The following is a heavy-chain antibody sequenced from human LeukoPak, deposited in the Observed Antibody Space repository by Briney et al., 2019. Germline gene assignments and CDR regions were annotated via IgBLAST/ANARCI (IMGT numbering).Heavy chain of an antibody. CDR3: ARGHSGWDYNWFDP. D-gene: IGHD6-19*01. Sequence: ASVKVSCKASGYTFTNYGITWVRQAPGQGLEWMGWICAYNGNTNYVQKLQGRVTMTTDTSTTTAYMELRSLRSDDTAMYYCARGHSGWDYNWFDPWGQGTLVTVSS. J-gene: IGHJ5*02. CDR2: ICAYNGNT. V-gene: IGHV1-18*01. CDR1: GYTFTNYG.